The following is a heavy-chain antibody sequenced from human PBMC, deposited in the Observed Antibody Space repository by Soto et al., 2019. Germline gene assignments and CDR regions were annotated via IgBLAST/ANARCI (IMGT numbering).Heavy chain of an antibody. D-gene: IGHD3-10*01. V-gene: IGHV3-53*04. CDR2: LHSGGDK. CDR1: GIPVSSNS. Sequence: EVQLVESGGGLVQPGGSLRLSCAASGIPVSSNSMTWVRQAPGKGLEWVSVLHSGGDKYYANSVKARFTISRHDSTNTLFLQMNSLTAEDTAVYYCARDGPYYYASRMDVWGQGTTVTVSS. CDR3: ARDGPYYYASRMDV. J-gene: IGHJ6*02.